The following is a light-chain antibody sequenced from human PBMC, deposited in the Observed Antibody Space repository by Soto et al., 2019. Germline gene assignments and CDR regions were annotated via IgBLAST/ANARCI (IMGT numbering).Light chain of an antibody. V-gene: IGKV1-39*01. Sequence: EIQMTQSPSSLSASVGDRVTITCRASQTISRYLNWYQQKPGKAPKLLIYGASGLQSGVPSRFSGSGSGTDFTLTISSLQPEDFATYYCQQSYSTITFGQGTRLEN. CDR1: QTISRY. CDR3: QQSYSTIT. CDR2: GAS. J-gene: IGKJ5*01.